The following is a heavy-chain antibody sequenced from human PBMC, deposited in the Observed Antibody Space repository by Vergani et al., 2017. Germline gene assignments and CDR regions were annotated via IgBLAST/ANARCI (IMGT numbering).Heavy chain of an antibody. V-gene: IGHV4-34*01. Sequence: QVQLQQWGAGLLKPSETLSLTCAVYGGSFSGYYWSWIRQPPGKGLERIGEINHSGSTNYNPSLKSRVTISVDTSKNQFSLKLSPVTAADTAVYYCARRRGVRYFEPIGWFDPWGQGTLVTVSS. J-gene: IGHJ5*02. D-gene: IGHD3-9*01. CDR2: INHSGST. CDR1: GGSFSGYY. CDR3: ARRRGVRYFEPIGWFDP.